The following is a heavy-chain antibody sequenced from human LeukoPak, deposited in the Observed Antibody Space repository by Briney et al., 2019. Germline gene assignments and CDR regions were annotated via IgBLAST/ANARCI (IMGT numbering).Heavy chain of an antibody. J-gene: IGHJ4*02. V-gene: IGHV4-39*01. D-gene: IGHD2-21*02. Sequence: PSETLSLTCTVSGGSITSSSYSWGWIRLPPGKGLEWIASIYYSGSTFHNPSLKSRVTISVDTSKNQFSLRLSSVTAADTAVYYCLRPGGDHDSWGQGTLVTVSS. CDR2: IYYSGST. CDR1: GGSITSSSYS. CDR3: LRPGGDHDS.